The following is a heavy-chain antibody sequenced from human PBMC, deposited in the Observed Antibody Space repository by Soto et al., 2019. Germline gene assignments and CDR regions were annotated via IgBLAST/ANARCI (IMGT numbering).Heavy chain of an antibody. Sequence: ASLKVSCKASGYTFTSYAMHWVRQAPGQRLEWMGWINAGNGNTKYSQKFQGRVTITRDTSASTAYMELSSLRSEDTAVYYCAREGPVWIMVYAIYGGRTDAFDIWGQGTMVTVSS. D-gene: IGHD2-8*01. CDR3: AREGPVWIMVYAIYGGRTDAFDI. CDR2: INAGNGNT. J-gene: IGHJ3*02. CDR1: GYTFTSYA. V-gene: IGHV1-3*01.